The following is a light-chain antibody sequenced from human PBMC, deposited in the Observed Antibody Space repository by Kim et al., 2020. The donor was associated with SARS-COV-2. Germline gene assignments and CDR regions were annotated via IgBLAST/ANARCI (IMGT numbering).Light chain of an antibody. V-gene: IGLV3-19*01. J-gene: IGLJ3*02. CDR3: NSRDTSGNHWV. CDR2: GKN. Sequence: SSELTQDPAVSVALGQTVRITCQGDSLRTNYASWYQQKPGQAPVLVIYGKNNRPSGIPDRFSGSSSGNTASLTITGAQAEDEADYYFNSRDTSGNHWV. CDR1: SLRTNY.